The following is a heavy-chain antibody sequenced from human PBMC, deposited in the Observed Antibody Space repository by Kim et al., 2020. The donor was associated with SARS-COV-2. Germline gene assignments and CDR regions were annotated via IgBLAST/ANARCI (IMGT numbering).Heavy chain of an antibody. CDR3: AKERGPYNRLLSGPDY. J-gene: IGHJ4*02. CDR1: GYTFTDYY. CDR2: INPNSGGT. V-gene: IGHV1-2*02. D-gene: IGHD1-1*01. Sequence: ASVKVSCKASGYTFTDYYIHWVRQAPGQGLEWMAWINPNSGGTNFAQKFQGRVTVARDTSISTAYMELSRLTSDDTAIYYCAKERGPYNRLLSGPDYWGQGTLVTVSS.